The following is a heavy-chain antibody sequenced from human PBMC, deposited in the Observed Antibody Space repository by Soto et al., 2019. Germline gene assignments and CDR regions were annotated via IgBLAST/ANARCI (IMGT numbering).Heavy chain of an antibody. J-gene: IGHJ4*02. CDR2: ISAYNGNT. Sequence: QVQLVQSGAEVKKPGASVKVSCKASGYTFTSYGISWVRQAPGQGLEWMGWISAYNGNTNYAQKLQGRVTMTTDTSTSTAYMELRSLRSDDTAMYYCARGSKYYDFWSGYYLFDYWGQGTLVTVSS. D-gene: IGHD3-3*01. CDR1: GYTFTSYG. CDR3: ARGSKYYDFWSGYYLFDY. V-gene: IGHV1-18*01.